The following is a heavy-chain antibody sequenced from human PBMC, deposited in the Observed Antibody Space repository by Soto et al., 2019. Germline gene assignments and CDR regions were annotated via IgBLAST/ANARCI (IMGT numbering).Heavy chain of an antibody. J-gene: IGHJ4*02. CDR1: GVTFSTYA. CDR3: AKVAATSFDF. CDR2: ISSSGGTT. Sequence: GGSLRHSCATSGVTFSTYAMNWVRQAPGKGLEWVSGISSSGGTTDYADSVKGRFTISRDNSKSTLYLQMNSLRAEDTAVYYCAKVAATSFDFWGQGTLVTVSS. D-gene: IGHD1-26*01. V-gene: IGHV3-23*01.